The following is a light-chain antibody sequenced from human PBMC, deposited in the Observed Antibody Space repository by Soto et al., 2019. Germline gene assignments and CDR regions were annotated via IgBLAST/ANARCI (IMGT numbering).Light chain of an antibody. V-gene: IGLV2-8*01. Sequence: QSALTQPPSASGSPGQSVTISCTGNRSDVGVYNYVSWYQKHPGKAPKLMIYDVSKRPSGVPDRFAGSKSGNTASLTVAGLQADDEADYYCSSYAGSNKLIFGGGTKVTVL. CDR2: DVS. J-gene: IGLJ2*01. CDR1: RSDVGVYNY. CDR3: SSYAGSNKLI.